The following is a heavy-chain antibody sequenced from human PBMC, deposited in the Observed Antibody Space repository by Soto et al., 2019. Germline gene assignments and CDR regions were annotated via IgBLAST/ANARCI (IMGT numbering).Heavy chain of an antibody. J-gene: IGHJ5*02. CDR3: ARHWAGYCSSTSGYKFDP. CDR1: GDSISSSSYY. Sequence: SETLSLTCTVSGDSISSSSYYWGWIRQPPGKGLGLIGSIYYRASTYYNRSHKSRVTISVDKSKNQLSLRLSSVTAADTAVYYCARHWAGYCSSTSGYKFDPWGLGTLVTVSS. V-gene: IGHV4-39*01. CDR2: IYYRAST. D-gene: IGHD2-2*02.